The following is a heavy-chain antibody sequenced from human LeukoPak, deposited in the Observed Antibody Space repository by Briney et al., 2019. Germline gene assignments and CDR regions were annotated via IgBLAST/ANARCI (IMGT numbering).Heavy chain of an antibody. V-gene: IGHV4-59*01. Sequence: PSETLSLTCTVSGGSISSYYWSWIRQPPGKGLEWVGYIYYSGSTNYNPSLKSRVTISVDTSKNQFSLKLSSVTAADTAVYYCARVGAVCGGGRCYYYYMDVWGKGTTVTVSS. D-gene: IGHD2-21*01. CDR3: ARVGAVCGGGRCYYYYMDV. CDR1: GGSISSYY. J-gene: IGHJ6*03. CDR2: IYYSGST.